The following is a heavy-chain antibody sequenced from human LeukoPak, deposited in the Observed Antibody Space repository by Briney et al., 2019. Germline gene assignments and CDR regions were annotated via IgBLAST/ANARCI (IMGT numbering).Heavy chain of an antibody. J-gene: IGHJ4*02. CDR2: MNPNNGNT. Sequence: ASVKVSCKASGYTFTSYDINWVRQATGQGLEWMGWMNPNNGNTGYAQKFQGRATMTRNTSVSTAYMELSSLRSEDTAVYYCVKDRSIAAPNNDFFDSWGQGALVTVSS. D-gene: IGHD6-6*01. CDR3: VKDRSIAAPNNDFFDS. V-gene: IGHV1-8*01. CDR1: GYTFTSYD.